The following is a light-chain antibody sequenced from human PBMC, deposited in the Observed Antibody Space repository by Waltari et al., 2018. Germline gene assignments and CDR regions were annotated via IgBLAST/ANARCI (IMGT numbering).Light chain of an antibody. V-gene: IGKV1-5*03. Sequence: DIKMNQSPSTLSASVGDRVTITCRASQSISSWLAWYQPKPGKAPKLLIYKASSLESGVPSMFSGIGSGTEFTLTISLLQPDDFATFYFQQYNSYPWTFGQGTKVEIK. CDR1: QSISSW. CDR2: KAS. J-gene: IGKJ1*01. CDR3: QQYNSYPWT.